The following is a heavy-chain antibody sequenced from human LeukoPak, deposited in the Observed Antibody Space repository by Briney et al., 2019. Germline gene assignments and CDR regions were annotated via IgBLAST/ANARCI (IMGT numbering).Heavy chain of an antibody. D-gene: IGHD6-13*01. CDR1: GFTFSSYA. V-gene: IGHV3-30*04. CDR2: ISYDGSNK. Sequence: GASLRPSCAAAGFTFSSYAMHWVRKAPGKGLEWVAVISYDGSNKYYADSVKGRFTISRDNSKNTLYLQMNSLRAEDTAVYYCARARIATAGWFDPWGQGTLVTVSS. J-gene: IGHJ5*02. CDR3: ARARIATAGWFDP.